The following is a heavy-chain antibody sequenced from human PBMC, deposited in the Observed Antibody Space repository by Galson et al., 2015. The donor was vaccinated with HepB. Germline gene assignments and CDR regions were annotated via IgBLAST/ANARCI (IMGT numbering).Heavy chain of an antibody. CDR1: GGSFSGYY. J-gene: IGHJ4*02. Sequence: SETLSLTCAVYGGSFSGYYWSWIRQPPGKGLEWIGEINHSGSTNYNPSLRSRVTISVDTSKNQFSLRLSSVTAADTAVYYCARHAHNQQHDNWGQGSLVTVSS. D-gene: IGHD1/OR15-1a*01. V-gene: IGHV4-34*01. CDR2: INHSGST. CDR3: ARHAHNQQHDN.